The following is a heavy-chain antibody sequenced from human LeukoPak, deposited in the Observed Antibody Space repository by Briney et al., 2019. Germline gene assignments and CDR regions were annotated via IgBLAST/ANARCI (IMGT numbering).Heavy chain of an antibody. J-gene: IGHJ4*02. CDR2: INPNSGGT. D-gene: IGHD5-18*01. V-gene: IGHV1-2*02. CDR3: ARDPGLDSYGPDQFDY. Sequence: ASVKVSCKASGYTFTGYYMHWVRQAPGQGLEWMGWINPNSGGTNYAQKFQGRVTMTSDTSISSAYMELSRLRSDDTAVYYCARDPGLDSYGPDQFDYWGQGTLVTVSS. CDR1: GYTFTGYY.